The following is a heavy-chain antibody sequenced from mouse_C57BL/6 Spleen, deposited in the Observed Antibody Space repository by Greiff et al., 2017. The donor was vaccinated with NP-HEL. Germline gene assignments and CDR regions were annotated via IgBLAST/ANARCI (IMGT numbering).Heavy chain of an antibody. CDR3: ARGTGTRYFDV. J-gene: IGHJ1*03. CDR2: ISNGGGST. D-gene: IGHD4-1*01. V-gene: IGHV5-12*01. CDR1: GFTFSDYY. Sequence: DVKLVESGGGLVQPGGSLKLSCAASGFTFSDYYMYWVRQTPEKRLEWVAYISNGGGSTYYPDTVKGRFTISRDNAKNTLYLQMSRLKSEDTAMYYCARGTGTRYFDVWGTGTTVTVSS.